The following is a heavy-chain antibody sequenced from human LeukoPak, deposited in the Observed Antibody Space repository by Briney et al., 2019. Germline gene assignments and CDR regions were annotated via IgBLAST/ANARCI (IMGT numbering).Heavy chain of an antibody. CDR1: GFTFSSYA. J-gene: IGHJ3*02. D-gene: IGHD6-13*01. V-gene: IGHV3-23*01. Sequence: PGGSLRLSCAASGFTFSSYAMSWVRQAPGKGLRWVSAISGSGGSTYYADSVKGRFTISRDNSKNTLYLQMNSLRAEDTAVYYCARGVAAAGNAFDIWGQGTMVTVSS. CDR2: ISGSGGST. CDR3: ARGVAAAGNAFDI.